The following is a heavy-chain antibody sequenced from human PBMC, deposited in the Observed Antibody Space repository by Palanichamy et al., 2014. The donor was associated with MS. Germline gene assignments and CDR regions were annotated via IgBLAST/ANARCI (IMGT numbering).Heavy chain of an antibody. CDR2: IKGDGSQI. Sequence: EVQLVESGGDLVXPGGALRLSCVASGFTFSEYWMTWVRQAPGKGPEWVANIKGDGSQIHYVDSVQGRFTISRDNAKNFLYLQMNSLRAEDTAVYYCVRDSSPIVVFTARTYIDAFDLWGQGTMVTVSS. V-gene: IGHV3-7*01. D-gene: IGHD3-22*01. CDR1: GFTFSEYW. CDR3: VRDSSPIVVFTARTYIDAFDL. J-gene: IGHJ3*01.